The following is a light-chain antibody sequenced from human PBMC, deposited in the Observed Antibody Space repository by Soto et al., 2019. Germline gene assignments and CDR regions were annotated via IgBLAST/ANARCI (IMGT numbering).Light chain of an antibody. V-gene: IGKV3-11*01. Sequence: EIVMTQSPATLSVSPVERATLSCMASQSVSSYLAWYQQKPCQAPRLLIYTASNRATCIPARFGGSGSGTDFTLTISSLETEDFAVYYCQQRSNWPLTFGGGTKVDIK. CDR3: QQRSNWPLT. CDR1: QSVSSY. CDR2: TAS. J-gene: IGKJ4*01.